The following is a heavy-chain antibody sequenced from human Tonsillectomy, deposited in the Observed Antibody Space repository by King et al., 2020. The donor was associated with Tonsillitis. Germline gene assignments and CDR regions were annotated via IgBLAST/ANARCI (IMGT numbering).Heavy chain of an antibody. CDR3: ARDFKPLRFLEYLPNVVGRHYYYGMDV. CDR1: GFTFSDYY. J-gene: IGHJ6*02. Sequence: VQLVESGGGLVKPGGSLRLSCAASGFTFSDYYMSWIRQAPGKGLEWVSYISTSSNYTNYADSVKGRFTISRDNAKSSLYPQMDSLRAEDTAVYYCARDFKPLRFLEYLPNVVGRHYYYGMDVWGQGTTVTVSS. V-gene: IGHV3-11*06. D-gene: IGHD3-3*01. CDR2: ISTSSNYT.